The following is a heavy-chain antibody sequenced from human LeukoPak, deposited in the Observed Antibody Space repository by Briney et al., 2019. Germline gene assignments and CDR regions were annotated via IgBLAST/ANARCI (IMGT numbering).Heavy chain of an antibody. CDR3: ARDLNHGFNYYYYGLEV. CDR2: IYHSGST. V-gene: IGHV4-30-2*01. J-gene: IGHJ6*02. D-gene: IGHD3-9*01. CDR1: GGSISSGGYS. Sequence: SQTLSLTCAVSGGSISSGGYSWSWIRQPPGKGLEWIGYIYHSGSTYYNPSLKSRVTISVDRSKNQFSLKLSSVTAADTTVYFCARDLNHGFNYYYYGLEVWGQGTTVTVSS.